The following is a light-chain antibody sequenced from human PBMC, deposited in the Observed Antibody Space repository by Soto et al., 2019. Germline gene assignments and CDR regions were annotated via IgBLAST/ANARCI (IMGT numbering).Light chain of an antibody. CDR3: QQYDSTPPT. CDR1: QSVNSNY. J-gene: IGKJ1*01. CDR2: GAS. Sequence: EIVLTQSPGTLSLSPGDRATLSCRASQSVNSNYLAWYQRKPGQAPRLLIYGASNRATDIPYRFSASGSGTVFTLTITRLEAEYFAVYYCQQYDSTPPTFGQGTKVAVK. V-gene: IGKV3-20*01.